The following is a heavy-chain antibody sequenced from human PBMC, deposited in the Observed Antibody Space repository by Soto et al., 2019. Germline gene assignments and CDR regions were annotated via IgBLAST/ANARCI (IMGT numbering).Heavy chain of an antibody. J-gene: IGHJ4*02. D-gene: IGHD3-10*01. V-gene: IGHV3-23*01. CDR3: AKGSAISGWLAHDY. CDR2: ISGSGDST. Sequence: EVQLLESGGGLVQTGGSLRLACVASGFSFSSYSMSWVRQAPGKGLEWVSDISGSGDSTNYADSVKGRFTISRDNSKNTVFLQMNSLRAEARAMYYCAKGSAISGWLAHDYWGQRTLVTVSS. CDR1: GFSFSSYS.